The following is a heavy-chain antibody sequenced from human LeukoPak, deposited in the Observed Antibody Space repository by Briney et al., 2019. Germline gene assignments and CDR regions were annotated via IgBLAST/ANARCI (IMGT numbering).Heavy chain of an antibody. CDR1: GFTFDDYA. CDR2: ISWNSGSI. V-gene: IGHV3-9*01. Sequence: GGSLRLSCAASGFTFDDYAMHWVRQAPGKGLEWVSGISWNSGSIGYADSVKGRFTISRDNAKNSLYLQMNSLRAEDTALYYCARDRRREEGAFDIWGQGTMVTVSS. J-gene: IGHJ3*02. CDR3: ARDRRREEGAFDI.